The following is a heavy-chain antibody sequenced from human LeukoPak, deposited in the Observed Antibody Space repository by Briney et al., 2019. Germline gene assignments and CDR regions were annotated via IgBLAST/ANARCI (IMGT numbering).Heavy chain of an antibody. V-gene: IGHV1-46*01. CDR3: ASDSSGWYNPLDY. J-gene: IGHJ4*02. CDR2: INPSGGST. D-gene: IGHD6-19*01. Sequence: ASVKVSCKASGYTFTSYYMHWMRQAPGQGLEWVGIINPSGGSTSYAQKFQGRVTMTRDTSTSTVYMELSSLRSEDTAVYYCASDSSGWYNPLDYWGQGTLVTVSS. CDR1: GYTFTSYY.